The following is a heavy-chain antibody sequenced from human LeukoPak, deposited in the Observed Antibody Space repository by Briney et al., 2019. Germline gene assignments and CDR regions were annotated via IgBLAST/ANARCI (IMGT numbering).Heavy chain of an antibody. CDR2: IGGRGGST. Sequence: GGSLRLSCAASGFTFSSFTMTWVRQAPGKGLEWVSAIGGRGGSTYYADSLEGRFTIARDNSKDMVYLQMNSLKVEDTAIYYCGKEGGAWGQGTKVTVPS. CDR1: GFTFSSFT. J-gene: IGHJ5*02. V-gene: IGHV3-23*01. CDR3: GKEGGA. D-gene: IGHD3-16*01.